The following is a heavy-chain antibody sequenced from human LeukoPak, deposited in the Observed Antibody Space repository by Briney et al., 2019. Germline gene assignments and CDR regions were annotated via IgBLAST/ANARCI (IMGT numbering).Heavy chain of an antibody. V-gene: IGHV3-11*04. Sequence: GGSLRLSCAASGFTFSDSYMTWVRQAPGKGVEWVAYISGSGNDINYSDSVKGRFTISRDNAKNSLYLQMSSLRVEDTAVYYCTRDPRHFDSCGQGTLVTVSS. CDR2: ISGSGNDI. CDR1: GFTFSDSY. D-gene: IGHD6-6*01. J-gene: IGHJ5*01. CDR3: TRDPRHFDS.